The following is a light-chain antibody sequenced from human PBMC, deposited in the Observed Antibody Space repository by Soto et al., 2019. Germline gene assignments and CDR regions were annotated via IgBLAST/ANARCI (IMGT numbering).Light chain of an antibody. CDR3: QQYNSYRT. V-gene: IGKV1-5*03. J-gene: IGKJ1*01. Sequence: DIQMTQSPSTLSASVGDRVTITCRASQSISTWLAWYQQKPVKAPKVLIYKASNLKSGFPSRFSGSVSGTKFTVTISGLQHDDFPTDYCQQYNSYRTFGQGTKVEIK. CDR1: QSISTW. CDR2: KAS.